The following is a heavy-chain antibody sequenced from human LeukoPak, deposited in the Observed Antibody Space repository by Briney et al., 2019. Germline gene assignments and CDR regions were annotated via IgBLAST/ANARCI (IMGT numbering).Heavy chain of an antibody. CDR2: IYYSGST. CDR3: ARNGLYYYYGMDV. J-gene: IGHJ6*02. CDR1: GGSFSGYY. Sequence: SETLSLTCSVYGGSFSGYYWSWIRQPPGKGLEWIGYIYYSGSTNYNPSLKSRVTISVDTSKNQFSLKLSSVTAADTAVYYCARNGLYYYYGMDVWGQGTTVTVSS. D-gene: IGHD2-8*01. V-gene: IGHV4-59*01.